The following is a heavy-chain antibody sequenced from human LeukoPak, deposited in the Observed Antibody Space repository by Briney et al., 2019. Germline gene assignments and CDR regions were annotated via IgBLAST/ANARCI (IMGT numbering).Heavy chain of an antibody. J-gene: IGHJ6*03. Sequence: GASVKVSFKASGGTFSSYAISWVRQAPGQGLEWMGGIIPIFGTANYAQKFQGRVTITTDESMSTAYMELSSLRSEDTAVYYCARATRGDYYYYYMDVWGKGTTVTVSS. V-gene: IGHV1-69*05. CDR1: GGTFSSYA. D-gene: IGHD3-10*01. CDR3: ARATRGDYYYYYMDV. CDR2: IIPIFGTA.